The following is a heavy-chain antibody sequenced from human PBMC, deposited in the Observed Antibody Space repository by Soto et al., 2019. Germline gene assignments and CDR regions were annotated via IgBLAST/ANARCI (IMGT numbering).Heavy chain of an antibody. CDR3: VKDHWYNWHANGDE. CDR1: GFTFSSYG. CDR2: ISYDGSNK. D-gene: IGHD1-20*01. Sequence: VVSLRLSFAASGFTFSSYGMHWVRQAPGKGLEWVAVISYDGSNKYYADSVKGRFTISRDNSKNTLYLQMNSLRAEDTAVYYWVKDHWYNWHANGDEWGKGNLVTV. J-gene: IGHJ4*02. V-gene: IGHV3-30*18.